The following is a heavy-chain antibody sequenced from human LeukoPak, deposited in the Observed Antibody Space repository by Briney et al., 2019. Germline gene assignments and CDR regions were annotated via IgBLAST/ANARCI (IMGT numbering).Heavy chain of an antibody. J-gene: IGHJ5*02. D-gene: IGHD6-13*01. Sequence: GGSLRLSCAASGFTFSSYAMSWDRLAPGKGLEWVSAISGSGGSTYYADSVKGRFTISRDNSKNTLYLQMNSLRAEDTAVYYCTDSSSWYEHWGQGTLVTVSS. V-gene: IGHV3-23*01. CDR3: TDSSSWYEH. CDR1: GFTFSSYA. CDR2: ISGSGGST.